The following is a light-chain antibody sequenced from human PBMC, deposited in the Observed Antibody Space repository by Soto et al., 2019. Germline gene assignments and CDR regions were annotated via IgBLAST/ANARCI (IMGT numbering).Light chain of an antibody. V-gene: IGKV1-39*01. CDR1: QNINSH. CDR3: QQSHITTLFT. CDR2: AAS. J-gene: IGKJ2*01. Sequence: DIQMTQSPSSLSASLGDRVTITCRASQNINSHLNWYQQKPGKAPKVLIDAASRLQSGVPARFSGSGSGTEFTLTISSLEPEDFATYYCQQSHITTLFTFGKGTKLEIK.